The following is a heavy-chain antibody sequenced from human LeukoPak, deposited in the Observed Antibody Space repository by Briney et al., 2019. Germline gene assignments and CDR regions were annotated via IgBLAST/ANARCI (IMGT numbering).Heavy chain of an antibody. Sequence: SVKVSCKASGGTFSSYAISWVRQAPGQGLEWMGGIIPIFGTANYAQKFQGRVTITTDESTSTAYMELSSLRSEDTAVYYCARELEPHWYFDLWGRGTLVTVSS. V-gene: IGHV1-69*05. CDR3: ARELEPHWYFDL. J-gene: IGHJ2*01. CDR2: IIPIFGTA. CDR1: GGTFSSYA. D-gene: IGHD3-3*01.